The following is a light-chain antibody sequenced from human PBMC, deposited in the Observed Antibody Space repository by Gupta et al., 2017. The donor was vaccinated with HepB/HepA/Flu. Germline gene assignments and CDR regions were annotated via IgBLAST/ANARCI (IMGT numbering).Light chain of an antibody. CDR3: QQSYSSPRT. J-gene: IGKJ2*01. CDR2: AAS. Sequence: DIQMTQSPSSLSASVGDRVIITCRASQTFDIFLNWYQQKPGKAPNLLIYAASSLQSGVPSRFRGSGSGTDFTISISSLQPEDFAIYYCQQSYSSPRTFGQGTKLDIK. CDR1: QTFDIF. V-gene: IGKV1-39*01.